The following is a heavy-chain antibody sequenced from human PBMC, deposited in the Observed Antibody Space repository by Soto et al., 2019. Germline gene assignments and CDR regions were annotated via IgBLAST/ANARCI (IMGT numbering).Heavy chain of an antibody. D-gene: IGHD3-22*01. J-gene: IGHJ5*02. Sequence: SETLSLTCTVSGGSISSSDCYWGWLRQPPGKGLDFIGSMYYSGTTYYNPSLKNRITISVDTSKNQFSLKLISVTAADTAVYYCAVVDSTGNWFDPWGQGALVTV. CDR2: MYYSGTT. CDR3: AVVDSTGNWFDP. V-gene: IGHV4-39*01. CDR1: GGSISSSDCY.